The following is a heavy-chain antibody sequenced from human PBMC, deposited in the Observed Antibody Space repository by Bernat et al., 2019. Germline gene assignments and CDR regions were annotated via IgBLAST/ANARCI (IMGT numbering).Heavy chain of an antibody. V-gene: IGHV3-74*01. CDR3: ARDRAVVPAAIPQDYYYGMDV. J-gene: IGHJ6*02. CDR1: GFTFSSYW. CDR2: IHSDGSST. Sequence: EVQLVESGGGLVQPGGSLRPSCAASGFTFSSYWMHWVRQAPGKGLVWVSRIHSDGSSTSYADSVKGRFTISRDNAKNTLYLQMNSLRAEDTAVYYCARDRAVVPAAIPQDYYYGMDVWGQGTTVTGSS. D-gene: IGHD2-2*01.